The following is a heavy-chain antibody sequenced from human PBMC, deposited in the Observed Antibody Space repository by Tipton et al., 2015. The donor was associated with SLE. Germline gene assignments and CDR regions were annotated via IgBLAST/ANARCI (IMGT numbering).Heavy chain of an antibody. J-gene: IGHJ6*03. CDR1: GGSISSYY. V-gene: IGHV4-59*01. Sequence: TLSLTCTVSGGSISSYYWSWIRQPPGKGLEWIGYIYYSGSTNYNPSLKSRVTISVDTSKNRFSLKLSSVTAADTAVYYCARERSSTPYYYYYMDVWGKGTTVTVSS. CDR2: IYYSGST. CDR3: ARERSSTPYYYYYMDV. D-gene: IGHD2-2*01.